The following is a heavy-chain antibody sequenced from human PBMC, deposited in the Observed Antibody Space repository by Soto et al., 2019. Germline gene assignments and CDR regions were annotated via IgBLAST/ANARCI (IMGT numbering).Heavy chain of an antibody. CDR2: IRSKAAGGTT. CDR3: TRDRVLPDY. Sequence: EVQLVESGGDLVKPGRSLRLSCTASGFTFGDYAVTWFRQATGQDLEWVSFIRSKAAGGTTEYAASVKGRFTISRDDSKSIDYLQMDSLQNEDTAMYYCTRDRVLPDYWGQGTLVTVSS. CDR1: GFTFGDYA. J-gene: IGHJ4*02. V-gene: IGHV3-49*05. D-gene: IGHD6-13*01.